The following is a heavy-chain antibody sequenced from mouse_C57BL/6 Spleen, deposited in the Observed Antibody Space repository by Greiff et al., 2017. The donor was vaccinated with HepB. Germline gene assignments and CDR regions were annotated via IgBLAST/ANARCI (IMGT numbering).Heavy chain of an antibody. V-gene: IGHV5-17*01. D-gene: IGHD2-12*01. CDR2: ISSGSSTI. CDR1: GFTFSDYG. J-gene: IGHJ2*01. CDR3: ARPGLRRGGTSYFDY. Sequence: EVNLVESGGGLVKPGGSLKLSCAASGFTFSDYGMHWVRQAPEKGLEWVAYISSGSSTIYYADTVKGRFTISRDNAKNTLFLQMASLRSEDTAMYYCARPGLRRGGTSYFDYWGQGTTLTVSS.